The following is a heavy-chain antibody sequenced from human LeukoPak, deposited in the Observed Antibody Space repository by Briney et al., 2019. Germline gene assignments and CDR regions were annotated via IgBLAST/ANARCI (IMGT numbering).Heavy chain of an antibody. Sequence: GGSLRLSCAASGFTFSDYYMSWIRQAPGKGLEWVSYISSSGSTIYYADSVKGRFTISRDNAKNSLYLQMNSLRAEDTAVYYCARDKDPHDYYGSGSYSDYWGQGTLVTVSS. D-gene: IGHD3-10*01. J-gene: IGHJ4*02. CDR2: ISSSGSTI. V-gene: IGHV3-11*01. CDR3: ARDKDPHDYYGSGSYSDY. CDR1: GFTFSDYY.